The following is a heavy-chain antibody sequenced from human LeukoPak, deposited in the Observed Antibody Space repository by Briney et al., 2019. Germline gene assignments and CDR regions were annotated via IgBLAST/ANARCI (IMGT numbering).Heavy chain of an antibody. Sequence: SETLSLTCGISGDSIRRNYWGWIRQPPGKGLEWIGYIHYSGNTNYNPSLKSRVSISVDTSKNQFSLKLTSVTAADTAVYYCAAYRSGTHYNSYYFDDWGQGTLVIVSS. CDR1: GDSIRRNY. CDR3: AAYRSGTHYNSYYFDD. CDR2: IHYSGNT. D-gene: IGHD3-10*01. J-gene: IGHJ4*02. V-gene: IGHV4-59*08.